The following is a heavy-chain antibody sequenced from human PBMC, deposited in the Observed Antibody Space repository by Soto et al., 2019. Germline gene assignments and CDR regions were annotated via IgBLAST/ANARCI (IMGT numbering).Heavy chain of an antibody. CDR1: GFTFSSYG. Sequence: QVQLVESGGGVVQPGRSLRLSCAASGFTFSSYGMHWVRQAPGKGLEWVAVIWYDGSNKYYADSVKGRFTISRDNSKNTLYLQVNSLRAEDTAVYYCARPYRSSWDSCDYWGQGTLGTVSS. J-gene: IGHJ4*02. V-gene: IGHV3-33*01. D-gene: IGHD6-13*01. CDR3: ARPYRSSWDSCDY. CDR2: IWYDGSNK.